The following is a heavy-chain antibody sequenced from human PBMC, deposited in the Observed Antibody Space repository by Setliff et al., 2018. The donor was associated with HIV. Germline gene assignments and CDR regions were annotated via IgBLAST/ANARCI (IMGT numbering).Heavy chain of an antibody. CDR3: ARDESDSLYYMDYYYMDV. V-gene: IGHV7-4-1*02. CDR2: INTNTGNP. J-gene: IGHJ6*03. CDR1: GYTFSTYA. Sequence: ASVKVSCKASGYTFSTYAIHWVRQAPGQGLEWMGWINTNTGNPTYAQGFTGRFVFSLDTSVSTAYLQISSLKAEDTAVYYCARDESDSLYYMDYYYMDVWGKGTTVTVSS. D-gene: IGHD3-10*01.